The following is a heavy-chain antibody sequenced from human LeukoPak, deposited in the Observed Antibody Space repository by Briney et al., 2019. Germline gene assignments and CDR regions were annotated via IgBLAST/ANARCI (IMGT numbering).Heavy chain of an antibody. J-gene: IGHJ5*02. Sequence: SETLFLTCTVSGGSISSYYWSWIRQPAGKGLEWIGRIYTSGSTNYNPSLKSRVTMSVDTSKNQFSLKLSSVTAADTAVYYCASNVGSWYQNWFDPWGQGTLVTVSS. CDR2: IYTSGST. CDR1: GGSISSYY. CDR3: ASNVGSWYQNWFDP. D-gene: IGHD6-13*01. V-gene: IGHV4-4*07.